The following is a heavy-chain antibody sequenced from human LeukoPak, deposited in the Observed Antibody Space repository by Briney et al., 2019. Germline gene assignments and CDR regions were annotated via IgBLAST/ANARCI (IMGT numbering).Heavy chain of an antibody. D-gene: IGHD6-19*01. V-gene: IGHV6-1*01. CDR3: ARDQWLVLGREYYFDY. Sequence: SQTLSLTCAISGDSVSSNSAAWNWIRQSPSRGLEWLGRTYYRSKWYNDYAVSVKSRITINPDTSKNQFSLQLNSVTPEDTAVYYCARDQWLVLGREYYFDYWGQGTLVTVSS. J-gene: IGHJ4*02. CDR2: TYYRSKWYN. CDR1: GDSVSSNSAA.